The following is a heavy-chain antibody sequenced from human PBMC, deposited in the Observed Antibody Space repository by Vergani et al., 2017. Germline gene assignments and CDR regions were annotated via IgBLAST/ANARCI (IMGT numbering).Heavy chain of an antibody. CDR3: ARVPXPEIVVVPAAIPGGYFDL. Sequence: QVQLQESGPGLVKPSQTLSLTCTVSGGSISSGGYYWSWIRQHPGKGLEWIGYIYYSGSTYYNPSLKSRVNISVETSKNQFSLKLSSVTAADTAVYYCARVPXPEIVVVPAAIPGGYFDLWGRGTLVTVSS. D-gene: IGHD2-2*02. CDR2: IYYSGST. J-gene: IGHJ2*01. CDR1: GGSISSGGYY. V-gene: IGHV4-31*03.